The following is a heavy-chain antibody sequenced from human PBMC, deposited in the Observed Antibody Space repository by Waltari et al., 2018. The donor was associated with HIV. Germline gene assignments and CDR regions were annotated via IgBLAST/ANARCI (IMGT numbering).Heavy chain of an antibody. D-gene: IGHD6-13*01. V-gene: IGHV1-58*01. J-gene: IGHJ6*02. CDR1: GFTFTSSA. CDR2: IVVGSGNT. Sequence: QMQLVQSGPEVKKPGTSVKVSCKASGFTFTSSAVQWVRQARGQRLEWIGWIVVGSGNTNYAQKFQERVTITRDMSTSTAYMEVSSLRSEDTSVYYCAADSLDSSWYEGDYYYYYGMDVWGQGTTVTVSS. CDR3: AADSLDSSWYEGDYYYYYGMDV.